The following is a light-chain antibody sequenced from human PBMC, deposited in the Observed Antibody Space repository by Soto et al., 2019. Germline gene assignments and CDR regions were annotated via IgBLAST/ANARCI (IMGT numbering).Light chain of an antibody. CDR2: AAS. J-gene: IGKJ4*01. CDR3: QQSYGTPLT. V-gene: IGKV1-39*01. CDR1: QSISSY. Sequence: DIEMTQSPSSLSASVGDRVTITCRASQSISSYLNWYQQKPGKVPKLLIYAASSLQSGVPPRFSGSGSGTDFTLTISSLQPEDFATYYCQQSYGTPLTFGRGTKVEIK.